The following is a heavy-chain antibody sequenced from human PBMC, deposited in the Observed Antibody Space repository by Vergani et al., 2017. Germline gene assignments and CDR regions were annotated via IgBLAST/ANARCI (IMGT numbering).Heavy chain of an antibody. CDR3: ARDSDIVATMYYFDY. D-gene: IGHD5-12*01. CDR1: GYTFSTYG. J-gene: IGHJ4*02. Sequence: QVQLVQSGAEVKKPGASVKVSCKASGYTFSTYGISWVRQAPGQGLEWMGWISAYNGNTNYAQKLQGRVTMTTDTSTSTAYMELRSLRSDDTAVYYCARDSDIVATMYYFDYWGQGTLVTVSS. V-gene: IGHV1-18*01. CDR2: ISAYNGNT.